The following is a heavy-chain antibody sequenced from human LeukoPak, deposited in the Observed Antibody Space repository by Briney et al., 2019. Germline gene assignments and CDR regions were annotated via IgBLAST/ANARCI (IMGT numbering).Heavy chain of an antibody. V-gene: IGHV4-30-2*01. CDR2: INHSGST. Sequence: SQTLSLTCTVSGGSISSGGYYWSWIRQPPGKGLEWIGEINHSGSTNYNPSLKSRVTISVDTSKNQFSLKLSSVTAADTAVYYCARGRGDSGSYLAVIGAKFDSWGQGTLVTVSS. J-gene: IGHJ4*02. D-gene: IGHD1-26*01. CDR3: ARGRGDSGSYLAVIGAKFDS. CDR1: GGSISSGGYY.